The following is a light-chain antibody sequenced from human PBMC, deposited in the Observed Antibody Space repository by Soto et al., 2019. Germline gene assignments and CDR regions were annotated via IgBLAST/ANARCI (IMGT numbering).Light chain of an antibody. CDR3: QQYYNTPLT. Sequence: DIVMTQSPDSLAVYLGERATINCKSSQNILYSSNNKNYLAWYQQKSGQPPKLLIYWASTRESGVPDRFSGSGSGTDFTLTISSLQAEDVAVYYCQQYYNTPLTFGPGTKVDIK. CDR1: QNILYSSNNKNY. V-gene: IGKV4-1*01. CDR2: WAS. J-gene: IGKJ3*01.